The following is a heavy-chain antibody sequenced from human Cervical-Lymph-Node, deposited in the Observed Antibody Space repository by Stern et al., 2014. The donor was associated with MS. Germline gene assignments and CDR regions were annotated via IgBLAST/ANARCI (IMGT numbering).Heavy chain of an antibody. J-gene: IGHJ1*01. Sequence: EDQLVESGGGLVQPGGSLRLSCAASGFTFSSYAMHWVRQAPGKGLEYVSAISSNGGSTYYANSVKGRFTISRDNSKNTLYLQMGSLRAEDMAVYYCARDGEISIAAAGTGYFQHWGQGTLVTVSS. V-gene: IGHV3-64*01. CDR1: GFTFSSYA. CDR2: ISSNGGST. CDR3: ARDGEISIAAAGTGYFQH. D-gene: IGHD6-13*01.